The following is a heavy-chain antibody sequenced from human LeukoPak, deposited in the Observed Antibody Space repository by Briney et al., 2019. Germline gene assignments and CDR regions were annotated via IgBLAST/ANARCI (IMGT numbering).Heavy chain of an antibody. Sequence: GGSLRLSCAASGYPFSGSDIHWVRQAPGKGLEWVSYISGSGSTIYYADSVKGRFTISRDNAKNSLILQMNSLRAEDTAVYYCAREGNYYFDYWGQGTLVTVSS. CDR2: ISGSGSTI. CDR1: GYPFSGSD. D-gene: IGHD1-7*01. CDR3: AREGNYYFDY. V-gene: IGHV3-48*03. J-gene: IGHJ4*02.